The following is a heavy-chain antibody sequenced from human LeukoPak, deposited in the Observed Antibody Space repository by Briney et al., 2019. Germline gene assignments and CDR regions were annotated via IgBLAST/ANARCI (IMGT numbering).Heavy chain of an antibody. CDR1: GYTFTGYY. V-gene: IGHV1-2*02. CDR2: INPNSGGT. D-gene: IGHD2-15*01. J-gene: IGHJ6*03. Sequence: ASVKVSCKASGYTFTGYYMHWVRQAPGQGLEWMGWINPNSGGTNYAQKFQGRVTMTRDTSISTAYMELSRLRSDDTAVYYCAREPYCSGGSCGGYYYYYMDVCGKASTVTVSS. CDR3: AREPYCSGGSCGGYYYYYMDV.